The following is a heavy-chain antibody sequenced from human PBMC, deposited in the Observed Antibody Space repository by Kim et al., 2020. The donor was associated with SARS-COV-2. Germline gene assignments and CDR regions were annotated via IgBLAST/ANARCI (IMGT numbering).Heavy chain of an antibody. D-gene: IGHD3-9*01. V-gene: IGHV3-30*01. CDR3: ARDLRYCDWLQADHYYGMDV. J-gene: IGHJ6*02. Sequence: RFTISRDNSKNTLFLQMNSLRAEDTAVYYCARDLRYCDWLQADHYYGMDVWGQGTTVTVSS.